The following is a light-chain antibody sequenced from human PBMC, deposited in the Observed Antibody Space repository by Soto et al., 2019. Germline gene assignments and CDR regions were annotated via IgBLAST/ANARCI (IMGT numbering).Light chain of an antibody. CDR1: QSINNW. Sequence: DIQLTQSPSTLSASVGARVIITCRASQSINNWLAWYQQKPGKAPKLLIYGASTLESGVPSRFSGSGSGTEFTLTINSLQPDDFSSYYCQHYKIYFRTFGQGTKV. CDR3: QHYKIYFRT. V-gene: IGKV1-5*03. J-gene: IGKJ1*01. CDR2: GAS.